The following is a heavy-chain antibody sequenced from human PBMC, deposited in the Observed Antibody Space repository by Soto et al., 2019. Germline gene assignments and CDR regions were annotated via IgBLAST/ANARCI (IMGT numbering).Heavy chain of an antibody. V-gene: IGHV2-5*01. D-gene: IGHD5-12*01. CDR2: IYWNDDK. CDR1: GFSLSTSGVG. J-gene: IGHJ4*02. Sequence: QITLKESGPTLVKPTQTLTLTCTFSGFSLSTSGVGVGWIRQPPGKALEWLALIYWNDDKRYSPSLKSRLTITKDTSKNQVVLTMTNMDPVDTATYRYVHGEVAHGYNYFDYWGQGTLVTVSS. CDR3: VHGEVAHGYNYFDY.